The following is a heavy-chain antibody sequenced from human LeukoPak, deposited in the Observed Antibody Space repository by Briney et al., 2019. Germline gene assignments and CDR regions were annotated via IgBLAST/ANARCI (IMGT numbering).Heavy chain of an antibody. CDR2: ISWNSGSI. J-gene: IGHJ5*02. CDR3: AKDVSHDYSNYGWFDP. CDR1: GFTFDDYA. V-gene: IGHV3-9*03. Sequence: GGSLRLSCAASGFTFDDYAMHWVRQAPGKGLEWVSGISWNSGSIGYADSVKGRFTISRDNAKNSLYLQMNSLRAEDMALYYCAKDVSHDYSNYGWFDPWGQGTLVTVSS. D-gene: IGHD4-11*01.